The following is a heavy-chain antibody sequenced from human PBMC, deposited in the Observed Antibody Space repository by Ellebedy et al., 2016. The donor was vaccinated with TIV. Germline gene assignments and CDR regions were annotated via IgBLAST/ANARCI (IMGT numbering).Heavy chain of an antibody. CDR2: IYDSENA. CDR3: ARDRDGSVGMVWGVRDYGVDV. Sequence: MPSETLSLTCTVSGGSISSGDYYWSWIRQSPGKGLEYIGYIYDSENAYYNPSLKSRVSISVDKSKNQFSLKLSSVTAADTAVYFCARDRDGSVGMVWGVRDYGVDVWGQGTTVTVSS. CDR1: GGSISSGDYY. J-gene: IGHJ6*02. V-gene: IGHV4-30-4*01. D-gene: IGHD3-10*01.